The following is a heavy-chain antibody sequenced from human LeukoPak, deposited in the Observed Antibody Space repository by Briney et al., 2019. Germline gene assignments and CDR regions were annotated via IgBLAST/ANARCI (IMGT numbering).Heavy chain of an antibody. CDR3: AKDEVGAQNFDY. Sequence: PGGSLRLSCAASGFTFSSYAMSRVRQAPGKGPEWVSTLSGSGGSTYYADSVKGRFTISRDNSKNTLYLQMNSLRAEDTAVYYCAKDEVGAQNFDYWGQGTLVTVSS. CDR1: GFTFSSYA. J-gene: IGHJ4*02. CDR2: LSGSGGST. D-gene: IGHD1-26*01. V-gene: IGHV3-23*01.